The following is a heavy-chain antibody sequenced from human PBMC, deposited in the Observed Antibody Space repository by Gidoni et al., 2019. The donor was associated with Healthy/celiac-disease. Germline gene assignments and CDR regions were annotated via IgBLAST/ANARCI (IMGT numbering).Heavy chain of an antibody. J-gene: IGHJ4*02. D-gene: IGHD6-13*01. CDR3: ARGLGAAACY. Sequence: QVQLLESGGGVVQPGRSLSLSCAASGFTFSSYAMHWVRQAPGKGLEWVAVISYDGSNKYYADSVKGRFTISRDNSKNTLYLQMNSLRAEDTAVYYCARGLGAAACYWGQGTLVTVSS. V-gene: IGHV3-30-3*01. CDR1: GFTFSSYA. CDR2: ISYDGSNK.